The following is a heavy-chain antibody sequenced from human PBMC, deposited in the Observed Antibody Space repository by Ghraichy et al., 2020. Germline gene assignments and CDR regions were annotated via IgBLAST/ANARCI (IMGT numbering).Heavy chain of an antibody. CDR2: ISSSSSTI. CDR1: GFTFSSYS. J-gene: IGHJ6*02. V-gene: IGHV3-48*02. D-gene: IGHD6-19*01. CDR3: ARAIKQWLANYYYYGMDV. Sequence: LSLTCAASGFTFSSYSMNWVRQAPGKGLEWVSYISSSSSTIYYADSVKGRFTISRDNAKNSLYLQMNSLRDEDTAVYYCARAIKQWLANYYYYGMDVWGQGTTVTVSS.